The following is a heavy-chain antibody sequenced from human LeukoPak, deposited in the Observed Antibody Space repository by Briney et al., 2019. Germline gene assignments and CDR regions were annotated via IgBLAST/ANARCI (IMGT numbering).Heavy chain of an antibody. D-gene: IGHD1-26*01. CDR1: GFTVSSNY. V-gene: IGHV3-66*01. J-gene: IGHJ6*02. Sequence: GGSLRLSCAASGFTVSSNYMSWVRQAPGKGLEWGSVIYSGGSTYYADSVKGRFTISRDNSKNTLYLQMNSLRAEDTAVYYCAGGSGIYDYYYGMGVWGQGTTVTVSS. CDR3: AGGSGIYDYYYGMGV. CDR2: IYSGGST.